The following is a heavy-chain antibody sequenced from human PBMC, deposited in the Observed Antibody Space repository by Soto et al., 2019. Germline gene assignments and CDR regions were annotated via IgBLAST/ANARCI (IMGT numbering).Heavy chain of an antibody. V-gene: IGHV3-23*01. D-gene: IGHD3-10*01. J-gene: IGHJ5*02. CDR2: ISGSGGNT. CDR1: GFTFSTFA. CDR3: AKCDVLMTTSGGWGNWFDP. Sequence: EVQLLESGGSLVQPGGSLRLSCAASGFTFSTFAMNWVRQAPGEGLEWVSSISGSGGNTQYADSVKGRVTISRANSKNTLYLQMSPLRAEDTAVYYCAKCDVLMTTSGGWGNWFDPWGQGTLVIVSS.